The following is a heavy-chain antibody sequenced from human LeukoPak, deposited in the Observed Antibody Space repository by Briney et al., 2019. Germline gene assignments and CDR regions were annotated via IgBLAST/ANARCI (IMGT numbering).Heavy chain of an antibody. D-gene: IGHD2-21*02. V-gene: IGHV4-4*02. Sequence: SGTLSLTCTVSGASVSRNWWSWVRQPPGKGLEWIGEIHHSGGTNYNPSLKSRVTISVDTSKNQFSLKLSSVTAADTAVYYCARTLWYCGGDCPYYFDYWGQGTLVTVSS. CDR3: ARTLWYCGGDCPYYFDY. J-gene: IGHJ4*02. CDR2: IHHSGGT. CDR1: GASVSRNW.